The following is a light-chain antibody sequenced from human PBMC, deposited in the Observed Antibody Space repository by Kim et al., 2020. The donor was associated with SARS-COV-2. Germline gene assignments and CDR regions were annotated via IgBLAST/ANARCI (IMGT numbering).Light chain of an antibody. Sequence: ASVGDRVTITCRASQSISSGLAWYQQRPGKAPNRLIYKASNLERGVPSRFSGSGSGTEFTLTISSLRPDDFATYYCQQYRTYPWTFGQGTKLDIK. V-gene: IGKV1-5*03. CDR3: QQYRTYPWT. CDR2: KAS. J-gene: IGKJ1*01. CDR1: QSISSG.